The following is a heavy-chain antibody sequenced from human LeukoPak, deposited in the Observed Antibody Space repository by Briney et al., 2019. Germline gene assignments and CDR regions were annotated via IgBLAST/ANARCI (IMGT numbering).Heavy chain of an antibody. CDR1: GFTFSSYS. Sequence: PGGSLRPSCAASGFTFSSYSMNWVRQAPGKGLEWVSSISSSSSYIYYADSVKGRFTISRDNAKNSLYLQMNSLRAEDTAVYYCARVEDCGGDCYSFDYWGQGTLVTVSS. D-gene: IGHD2-21*02. CDR3: ARVEDCGGDCYSFDY. V-gene: IGHV3-21*01. J-gene: IGHJ4*02. CDR2: ISSSSSYI.